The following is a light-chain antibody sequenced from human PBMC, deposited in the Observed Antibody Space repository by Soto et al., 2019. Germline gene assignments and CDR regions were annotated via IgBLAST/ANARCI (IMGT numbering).Light chain of an antibody. CDR1: SSNIGAGYD. CDR3: QSYDSRLSGYV. V-gene: IGLV1-40*01. Sequence: QSVLTQPPSVSGAPGQRVTISCTGSSSNIGAGYDVHWYLQLPETAPKLLIYGNSNRPSGVPDRYAGSKSGTSASLAITGLQADDEADYYCQSYDSRLSGYVFGTGTKLTVL. CDR2: GNS. J-gene: IGLJ1*01.